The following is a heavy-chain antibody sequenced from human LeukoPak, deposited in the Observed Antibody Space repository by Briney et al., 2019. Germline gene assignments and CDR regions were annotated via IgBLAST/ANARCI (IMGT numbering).Heavy chain of an antibody. CDR1: GFTFSNYW. CDR3: VRDWDHFDFDS. CDR2: IKGDDSHT. J-gene: IGHJ5*01. Sequence: PGGSLRLSCAASGFTFSNYWMHWVRQAPGKGLVWVSRIKGDDSHTIYADSVKGRFTISRDNAKNTLYLQMKSLRAEDTAVYYCVRDWDHFDFDSWGLGTLVTVSS. D-gene: IGHD3-9*01. V-gene: IGHV3-74*01.